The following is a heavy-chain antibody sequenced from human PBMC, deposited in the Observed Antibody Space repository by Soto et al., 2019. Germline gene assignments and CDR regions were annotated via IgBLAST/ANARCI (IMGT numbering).Heavy chain of an antibody. CDR1: GFSLSTTGVG. V-gene: IGHV2-5*02. CDR3: VQSRCGGDCLQSYSSHSYYGLDV. J-gene: IGHJ6*02. Sequence: QITLKESGPTLVKPTQTLTLTCTFSGFSLSTTGVGVGWIRQPPGKALEWLALIYWDDDKRYKPSLNSRLTITKDTSKNQVVLALTIVDPVDTATYYCVQSRCGGDCLQSYSSHSYYGLDVWGQGTTVTVSS. CDR2: IYWDDDK. D-gene: IGHD2-21*02.